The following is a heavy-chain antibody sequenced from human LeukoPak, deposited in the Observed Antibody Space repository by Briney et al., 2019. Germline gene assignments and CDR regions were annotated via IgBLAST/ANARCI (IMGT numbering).Heavy chain of an antibody. CDR3: ARGYYDFWSGCGTLDY. Sequence: SETLSLTCAVYGGSFSGYYWSWIRQPPGKGLEWIGRIYTSGSTNYNPSLKSRVTMSVDTSKNQFSLKLSSVTAADTAVYYCARGYYDFWSGCGTLDYWGQGTLVTVSS. J-gene: IGHJ4*02. CDR1: GGSFSGYY. D-gene: IGHD3-3*01. CDR2: IYTSGST. V-gene: IGHV4-59*10.